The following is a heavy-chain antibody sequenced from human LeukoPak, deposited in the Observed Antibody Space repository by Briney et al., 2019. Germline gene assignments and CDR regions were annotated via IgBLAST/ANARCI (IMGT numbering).Heavy chain of an antibody. Sequence: PGGSLRLSCAASGFTFSDYWMTWIRQAPGTGLEWVANIKEDGSDKFYIDSVRGRFTVSRDNAKNSLYLQMNSLRVEDTAVYYCARGDHYFDYWGQGTLVTVSS. CDR1: GFTFSDYW. J-gene: IGHJ4*02. V-gene: IGHV3-7*04. CDR3: ARGDHYFDY. CDR2: IKEDGSDK.